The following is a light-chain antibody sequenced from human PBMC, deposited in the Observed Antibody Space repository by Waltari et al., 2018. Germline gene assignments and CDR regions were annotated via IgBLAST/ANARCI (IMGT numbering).Light chain of an antibody. CDR1: SSDIGPFNL. Sequence: QSALTQSASVSGSPGQSITISCTGTSSDIGPFNLVSWYRKYPGEAPKVLIYEVTKRPSGVSTRFSGSKSGNTASLTISGLQTEDEADYFCSSYAGSKTFVLFGGGTKLTVL. V-gene: IGLV2-23*02. CDR2: EVT. J-gene: IGLJ2*01. CDR3: SSYAGSKTFVL.